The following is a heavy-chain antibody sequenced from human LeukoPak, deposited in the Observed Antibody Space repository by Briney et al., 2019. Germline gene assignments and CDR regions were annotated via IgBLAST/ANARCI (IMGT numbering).Heavy chain of an antibody. Sequence: ASVKVSCKASGYTLTSYGISWVRQAPGQGLEWMGWISAYNGNTNYAQKLQGRVTMTTDTSTSTAYMELRSLRSDDTAVYYCARDPYYDSSGPTDYWGQGTLVTVSS. CDR2: ISAYNGNT. V-gene: IGHV1-18*01. CDR1: GYTLTSYG. CDR3: ARDPYYDSSGPTDY. D-gene: IGHD3-22*01. J-gene: IGHJ4*02.